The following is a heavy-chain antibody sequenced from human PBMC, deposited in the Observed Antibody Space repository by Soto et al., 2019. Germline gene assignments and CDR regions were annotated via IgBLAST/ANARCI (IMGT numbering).Heavy chain of an antibody. V-gene: IGHV3-53*02. CDR2: IYSGGST. J-gene: IGHJ6*02. CDR3: ARVFYDILTGYPPYYSYGMDV. CDR1: GFTVSSNY. D-gene: IGHD3-9*01. Sequence: EVQLVETGGGLIQPGGSRRLSCAASGFTVSSNYMSWVRQAPGKGLEWVSVIYSGGSTYYADSVKGRFPISRDNATNTLYLQMKSMRAEDTAVYYCARVFYDILTGYPPYYSYGMDVWGQGTTVTVSS.